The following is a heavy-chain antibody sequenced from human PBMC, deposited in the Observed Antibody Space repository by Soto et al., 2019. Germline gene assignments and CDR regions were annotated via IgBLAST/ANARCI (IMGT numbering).Heavy chain of an antibody. D-gene: IGHD1-26*01. V-gene: IGHV4-34*01. Sequence: SETLSLTCAVYGGSFSGYYWSWIRQPPGKGLEWIGEINHSGSTNYNPSLKSRVTISVDTSKNQFSLKLSSVTAADTAVYYCARQSGSYSSHNYWGQGTLVTVSS. CDR3: ARQSGSYSSHNY. J-gene: IGHJ4*02. CDR2: INHSGST. CDR1: GGSFSGYY.